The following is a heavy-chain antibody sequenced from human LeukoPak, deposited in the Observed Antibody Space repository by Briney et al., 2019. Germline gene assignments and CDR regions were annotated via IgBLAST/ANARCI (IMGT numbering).Heavy chain of an antibody. D-gene: IGHD3-16*01. J-gene: IGHJ3*02. CDR3: ARRVEDYDYVWGASDAFDI. Sequence: SETLSLTCTVSGGSISSNRYYWGWIRQPPGKGLEWIGSIYYSGSTFYNPSLKSRVTISVDTSKNQFSLKLSSVTAADTAVYYCARRVEDYDYVWGASDAFDIWGQGTMVTVSS. V-gene: IGHV4-39*07. CDR1: GGSISSNRYY. CDR2: IYYSGST.